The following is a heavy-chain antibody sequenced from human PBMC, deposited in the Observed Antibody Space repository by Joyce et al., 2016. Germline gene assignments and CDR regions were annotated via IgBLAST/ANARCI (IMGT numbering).Heavy chain of an antibody. V-gene: IGHV3-23*01. D-gene: IGHD3-10*01. J-gene: IGHJ5*02. CDR3: AKGPIVRGVHWFDP. CDR2: ISGTGVRT. Sequence: EVQLLESGGGLVLPGGSLRLSCAASGFTFSSYAMNCVRQAPGKGLEWVSTISGTGVRTFYADPVKGRFTISRDNSKNTVFLQMSRLRAEDTAVYYCAKGPIVRGVHWFDPWGQGTLVTVSS. CDR1: GFTFSSYA.